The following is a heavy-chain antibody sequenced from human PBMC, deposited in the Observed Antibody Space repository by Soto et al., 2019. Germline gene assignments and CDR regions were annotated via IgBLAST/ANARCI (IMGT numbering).Heavy chain of an antibody. J-gene: IGHJ6*02. Sequence: ASVKVSCKPSGYSFSDYFIQWVRQAPGQGLEWVAWINPKTAATNYAKKFQGRVSLTWDTSSTTAYMELTRLGPDDTAVYYCARIKWGLNYYNGMDVWGQGTTLTV. CDR1: GYSFSDYF. D-gene: IGHD1-26*01. CDR3: ARIKWGLNYYNGMDV. CDR2: INPKTAAT. V-gene: IGHV1-2*02.